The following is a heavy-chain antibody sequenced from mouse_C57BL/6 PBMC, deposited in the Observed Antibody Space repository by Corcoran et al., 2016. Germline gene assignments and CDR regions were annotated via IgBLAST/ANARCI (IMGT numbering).Heavy chain of an antibody. V-gene: IGHV1-26*01. CDR1: GYTFTDYY. CDR2: INPNNGGT. J-gene: IGHJ4*01. Sequence: EVQLQQSGPELVKPGASVKISCKASGYTFTDYYMNWVKQSHGKSLEWIGDINPNNGGTSYNQKFKGKATLTVEKSSSTAYMELRSLTSEDSAVYYCAYYGNYVRYAMDYWGQGTSVTVSS. D-gene: IGHD2-1*01. CDR3: AYYGNYVRYAMDY.